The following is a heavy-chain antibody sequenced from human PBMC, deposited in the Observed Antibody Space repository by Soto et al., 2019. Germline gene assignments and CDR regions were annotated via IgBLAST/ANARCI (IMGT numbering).Heavy chain of an antibody. V-gene: IGHV1-8*01. Sequence: ASVKVSCKASGYTFTSYDINWVRQATGQGLEWMGWMNPNSGNTGYAQKFQGRVTMTRNTSISTAYMELSSLRSEDTAVYYCAIPELLWFGEFHNWFDPWGQGTLVTVSS. CDR3: AIPELLWFGEFHNWFDP. D-gene: IGHD3-10*01. CDR1: GYTFTSYD. CDR2: MNPNSGNT. J-gene: IGHJ5*02.